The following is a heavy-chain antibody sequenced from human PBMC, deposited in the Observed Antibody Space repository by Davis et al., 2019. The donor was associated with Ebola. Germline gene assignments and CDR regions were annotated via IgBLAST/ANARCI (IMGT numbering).Heavy chain of an antibody. J-gene: IGHJ4*02. CDR1: GFTYSDYY. CDR2: ISSSGSTI. D-gene: IGHD2-15*01. CDR3: ARVEGGGYCSGGSCYSHYYFDY. Sequence: GESLKISCAASGFTYSDYYMSWIRQAPGKGLEWVSYISSSGSTIYYADSVKGRFTISRDNAKNSLYLQMNSLRAEDTAVYYCARVEGGGYCSGGSCYSHYYFDYWGQGTLVTVSS. V-gene: IGHV3-11*04.